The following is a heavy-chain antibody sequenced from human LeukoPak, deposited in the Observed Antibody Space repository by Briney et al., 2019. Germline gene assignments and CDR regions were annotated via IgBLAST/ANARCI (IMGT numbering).Heavy chain of an antibody. V-gene: IGHV3-15*01. Sequence: GGSLRLSCAASGFTFSTYAMSWVRRAPGKGLEWVVRIKSKTDGGTTDYAAPVKGRFTISRDDSKNTLYLQMNSLKTEDTAVYYCTTDAIVVVPAGNDAFDIWGQGAMVTVSS. D-gene: IGHD2-2*01. J-gene: IGHJ3*02. CDR2: IKSKTDGGTT. CDR3: TTDAIVVVPAGNDAFDI. CDR1: GFTFSTYA.